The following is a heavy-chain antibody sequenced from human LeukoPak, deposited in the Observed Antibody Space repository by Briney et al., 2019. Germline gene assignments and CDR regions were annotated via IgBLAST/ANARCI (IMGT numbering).Heavy chain of an antibody. D-gene: IGHD3-9*01. V-gene: IGHV3-21*01. Sequence: GGSLRLSCAASGFTFSSYSMNWVRQAPGKGLEWVSSISSSSSYIYYADSVKGRFTISRDNAKNSLYLQMNSLRAGGTAVYYCASYYDILTGFSYYFDYWGQGTLVTVSS. CDR2: ISSSSSYI. CDR3: ASYYDILTGFSYYFDY. CDR1: GFTFSSYS. J-gene: IGHJ4*02.